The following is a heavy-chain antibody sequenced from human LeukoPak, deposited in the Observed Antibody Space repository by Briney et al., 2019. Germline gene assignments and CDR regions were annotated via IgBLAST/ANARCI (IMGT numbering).Heavy chain of an antibody. CDR1: GGSFSGYY. D-gene: IGHD2-2*02. Sequence: PSETLSLTCAVYGGSFSGYYWSWIRQPPGKGLEWIGEINHSGSTNYNPSLKSRVTISVDTSKNQFSLKLSSVTAADTAVYYCARGLRGGYCSSTSCHTNWFDPWGQGTLVTVSS. V-gene: IGHV4-34*01. CDR2: INHSGST. CDR3: ARGLRGGYCSSTSCHTNWFDP. J-gene: IGHJ5*02.